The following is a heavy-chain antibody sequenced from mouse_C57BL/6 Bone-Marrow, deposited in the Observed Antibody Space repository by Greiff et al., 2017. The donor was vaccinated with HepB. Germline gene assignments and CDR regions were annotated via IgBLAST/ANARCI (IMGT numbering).Heavy chain of an antibody. V-gene: IGHV1-55*01. CDR2: IYPGSGST. D-gene: IGHD1-1*01. J-gene: IGHJ2*01. CDR3: ARRGFTTVVACDY. Sequence: QVQLQQSGAELVKPGASVKMSCKASGYTFTSYWITWVKQRPGQGLEWIGDIYPGSGSTNYNEKFKSKATLTVDTSSSTAYMQLSSLTSEDSAVYYCARRGFTTVVACDYWGQGTTLTVSS. CDR1: GYTFTSYW.